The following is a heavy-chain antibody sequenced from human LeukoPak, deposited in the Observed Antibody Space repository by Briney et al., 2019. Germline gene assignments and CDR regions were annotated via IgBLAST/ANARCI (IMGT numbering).Heavy chain of an antibody. CDR2: INHSGST. CDR1: GGSFSGYY. Sequence: SETLSLTCAVYGGSFSGYYWSWIRQPPGKGLGWIGEINHSGSTNYNPSLKSRVTISVDTSKNQFSLKLSSVTAADTAMYYCARGATYYDILTGYYYRYSYFDYWGQGTLVTVSS. J-gene: IGHJ4*02. V-gene: IGHV4-34*01. D-gene: IGHD3-9*01. CDR3: ARGATYYDILTGYYYRYSYFDY.